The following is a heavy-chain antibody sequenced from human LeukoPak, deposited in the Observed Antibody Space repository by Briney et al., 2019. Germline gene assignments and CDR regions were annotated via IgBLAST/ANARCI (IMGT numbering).Heavy chain of an antibody. J-gene: IGHJ4*02. CDR2: IIPIFGTA. Sequence: GASVKVSCKASVGTFSSYAISWVRQAPGQGLEWMGGIIPIFGTANYAQKFQGRVTITTDESTSTAYMELSSLRSEDTAVYYCAREAGDGGLCYWGQGTLVTVSS. D-gene: IGHD7-27*01. V-gene: IGHV1-69*05. CDR3: AREAGDGGLCY. CDR1: VGTFSSYA.